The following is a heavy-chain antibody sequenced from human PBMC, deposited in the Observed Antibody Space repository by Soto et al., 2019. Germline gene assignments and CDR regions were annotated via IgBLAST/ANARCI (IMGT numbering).Heavy chain of an antibody. V-gene: IGHV4-59*01. D-gene: IGHD6-13*01. CDR2: VYYTGTT. CDR1: GGSISSYF. Sequence: QVQLQESGPGLLKPSETLSLTCTVSGGSISSYFYIWVRQPPWKGLEWIGAVYYTGTTDYNPSLKRRVTISVDTSKTQFSLNLRSVTAADTAVYYCARDLAAVPRAFDYWGRGTLVTVSS. J-gene: IGHJ4*02. CDR3: ARDLAAVPRAFDY.